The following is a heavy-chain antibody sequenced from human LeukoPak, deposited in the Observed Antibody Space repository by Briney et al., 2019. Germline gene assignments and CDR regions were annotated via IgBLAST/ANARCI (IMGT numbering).Heavy chain of an antibody. V-gene: IGHV4-38-2*01. Sequence: SETLSLTCAVSGYSISSGYYWSWIRQAPGKGLEWIGTISYSGSTYYKLSLKSRVTISVDTSKNKFSLKLSSLTAADTAVYYCARGGRSSISCFSIWGQGTLVTVSS. CDR1: GYSISSGYY. CDR2: ISYSGST. J-gene: IGHJ4*02. D-gene: IGHD2-2*01. CDR3: ARGGRSSISCFSI.